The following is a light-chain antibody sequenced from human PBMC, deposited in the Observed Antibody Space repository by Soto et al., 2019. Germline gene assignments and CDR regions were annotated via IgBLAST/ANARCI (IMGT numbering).Light chain of an antibody. CDR1: SSDVGGYNY. CDR3: SSYTSSSTLV. Sequence: LTQPASVPGSPGQSITISCTGTSSDVGGYNYVSWYQQHPGKAPKLMIYEVSNRPSGVSNRFSGSKSGNTASLTISGLQAEDEADYYCSSYTSSSTLVFGGGTKVTVL. CDR2: EVS. J-gene: IGLJ2*01. V-gene: IGLV2-14*01.